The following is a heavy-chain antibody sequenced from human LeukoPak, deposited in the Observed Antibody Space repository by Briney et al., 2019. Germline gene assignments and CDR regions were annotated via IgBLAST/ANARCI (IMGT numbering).Heavy chain of an antibody. Sequence: GGSLRLSCAASGFTFSSYAMHWVRQAPGKGLEWVAVISYDGSNKYYADSVKGRFTISRDNSKNTLYLQMNSLRAEDTAVYYCARDFSQYQLLFPGAVDYWGQGTLVTVSS. CDR3: ARDFSQYQLLFPGAVDY. J-gene: IGHJ4*02. V-gene: IGHV3-30-3*01. CDR1: GFTFSSYA. CDR2: ISYDGSNK. D-gene: IGHD2-2*01.